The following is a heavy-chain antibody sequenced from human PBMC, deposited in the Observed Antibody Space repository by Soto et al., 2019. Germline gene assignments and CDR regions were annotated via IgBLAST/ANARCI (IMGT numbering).Heavy chain of an antibody. CDR2: IYYSGST. V-gene: IGHV4-59*05. J-gene: IGHJ5*02. D-gene: IGHD6-19*01. CDR3: AGGWYAGWFDP. CDR1: GGSISNHD. Sequence: PSETLSLTCTVSGGSISNHDWSWIRQPPGKGLEWIGSIYYSGSTNYNPSLKSRVTISVDTSKNQFSLKLGSVTAADTAVYYCAGGWYAGWFDPWGQGTLVTVSS.